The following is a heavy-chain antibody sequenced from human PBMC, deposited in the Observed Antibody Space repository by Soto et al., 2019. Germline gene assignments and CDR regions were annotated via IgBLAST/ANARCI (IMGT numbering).Heavy chain of an antibody. Sequence: PGESLKISCKGSGYSFTSYWIGWVRHMPGKGLEWMGIIYPGDSDTRYSPSFQGQVTISADKSISTAYLQWSSLKASDTAMYYCATSSRGQPPYYYGMDVWGQGTTVTVSS. CDR1: GYSFTSYW. D-gene: IGHD3-16*01. CDR2: IYPGDSDT. J-gene: IGHJ6*02. V-gene: IGHV5-51*01. CDR3: ATSSRGQPPYYYGMDV.